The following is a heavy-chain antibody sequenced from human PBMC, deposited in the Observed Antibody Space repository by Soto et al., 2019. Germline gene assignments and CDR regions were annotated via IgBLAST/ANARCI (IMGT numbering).Heavy chain of an antibody. V-gene: IGHV4-34*01. CDR3: ARSQSLYRFLAPMDV. Sequence: PSETLSLTCGVYGGSFSCYYWSWIRQPPGKGLEWIGEINHSGSTNYNPSLKSRVTISVDTSKNQFSLELASVTAADTAVYYCARSQSLYRFLAPMDVWGQGTTVTVSS. J-gene: IGHJ6*02. CDR1: GGSFSCYY. CDR2: INHSGST. D-gene: IGHD3-3*01.